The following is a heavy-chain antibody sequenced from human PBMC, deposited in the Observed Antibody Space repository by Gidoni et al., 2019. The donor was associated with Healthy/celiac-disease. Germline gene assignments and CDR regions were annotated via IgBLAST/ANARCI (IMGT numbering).Heavy chain of an antibody. CDR1: GGSISSSNW. CDR2: IYHSGST. CDR3: ARGVTGVAVAGTKWFDP. Sequence: QVQLQESGPGLVKPSGTLSLTCAVSGGSISSSNWWSWVRQHPGKGLEWIGEIYHSGSTNYNPSRKSRVTISVDKSKNQFSLKLSSVTAADTAVYYCARGVTGVAVAGTKWFDPWGQGTLVTVSS. D-gene: IGHD6-19*01. V-gene: IGHV4-4*02. J-gene: IGHJ5*02.